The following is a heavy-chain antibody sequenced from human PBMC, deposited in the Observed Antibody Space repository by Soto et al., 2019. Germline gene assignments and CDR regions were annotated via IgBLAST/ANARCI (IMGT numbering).Heavy chain of an antibody. D-gene: IGHD3-10*01. CDR2: IYYSGST. CDR3: ARHYYGSGPDAFDI. Sequence: RSLTCTVPGGSISSSSYYWGWIRQPPGKGLEWIGSIYYSGSTYYNPSLKSRVTISVDTSKHQFSLKVNSLTAADTAVYYCARHYYGSGPDAFDIWGQGTMVTVSS. V-gene: IGHV4-39*01. CDR1: GGSISSSSYY. J-gene: IGHJ3*02.